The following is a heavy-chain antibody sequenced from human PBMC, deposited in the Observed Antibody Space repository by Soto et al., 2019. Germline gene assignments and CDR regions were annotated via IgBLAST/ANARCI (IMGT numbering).Heavy chain of an antibody. CDR1: GYTFTAYY. V-gene: IGHV1-2*02. CDR3: ARNMDYYYGPGSGNGHGF. D-gene: IGHD3-10*01. Sequence: QVQLVQSGAEVKEPGDSVRVSCEASGYTFTAYYIHWVRQDPGQGLEWMGWINTKFGDTTYAQDFKGRVSMTRDMSISTVYMELSRLTSDDTAIYYCARNMDYYYGPGSGNGHGFWGQGTTVTVFS. CDR2: INTKFGDT. J-gene: IGHJ6*02.